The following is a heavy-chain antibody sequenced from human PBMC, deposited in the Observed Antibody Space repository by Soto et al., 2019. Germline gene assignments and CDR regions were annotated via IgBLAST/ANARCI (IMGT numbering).Heavy chain of an antibody. CDR3: ARHPYYYGSGSFNYYYYYGMDV. CDR2: IDPSDSYT. J-gene: IGHJ6*02. Sequence: GKSLKISCKGSGYSFTSYWISWVRQMPGKGLEWMGRIDPSDSYTNYSPSFQGHVTISADKSISTAYLQWSSLKASDTAMYYCARHPYYYGSGSFNYYYYYGMDVWGQGTTVTVSS. CDR1: GYSFTSYW. D-gene: IGHD3-10*01. V-gene: IGHV5-10-1*01.